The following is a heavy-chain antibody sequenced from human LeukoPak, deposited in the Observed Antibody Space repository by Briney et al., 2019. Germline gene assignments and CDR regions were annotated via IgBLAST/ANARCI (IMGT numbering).Heavy chain of an antibody. Sequence: SQTLSLTCAISGDSVSSDSVSWNWIRQSPSRGFEWLGRTYYRSKWSNDYAVSVKSRITINPDTSKNQFSLQLDSVTAADTAVYYCAITPGPYDSSRNYYPFDYWGQGTLVTVSS. V-gene: IGHV6-1*01. D-gene: IGHD3-22*01. J-gene: IGHJ4*02. CDR3: AITPGPYDSSRNYYPFDY. CDR2: TYYRSKWSN. CDR1: GDSVSSDSVS.